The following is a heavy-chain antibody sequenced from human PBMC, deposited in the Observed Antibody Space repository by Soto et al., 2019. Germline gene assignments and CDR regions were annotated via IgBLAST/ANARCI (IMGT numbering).Heavy chain of an antibody. CDR1: GYTFTSYG. Sequence: ASVKVSCKASGYTFTSYGISWVRQAPGQGLEWMGRISPILGNTNYAQKFQGRVTMTRDTSTSTAYMELSSLRSEDTAVYYCAASTVTADRFWFAPWGQGTLDTVSS. V-gene: IGHV1-18*01. J-gene: IGHJ5*02. D-gene: IGHD4-17*01. CDR2: ISPILGNT. CDR3: AASTVTADRFWFAP.